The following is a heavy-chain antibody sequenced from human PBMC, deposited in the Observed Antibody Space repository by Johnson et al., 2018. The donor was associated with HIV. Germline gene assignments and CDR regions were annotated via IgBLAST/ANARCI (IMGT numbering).Heavy chain of an antibody. CDR3: ARDMCSGGSCYAFDI. V-gene: IGHV3-7*01. CDR2: IKYDGSGK. CDR1: GFTFSDYY. D-gene: IGHD2-15*01. J-gene: IGHJ3*02. Sequence: VQLVESGGGLVKPGGSLRLSCAASGFTFSDYYMSWIRQAPGKGLEWVAGIKYDGSGKFCVDSVKGRFTISRDNSKNTLYLQMNSLRAEDTAVYYCARDMCSGGSCYAFDIWGQGTMVTVSS.